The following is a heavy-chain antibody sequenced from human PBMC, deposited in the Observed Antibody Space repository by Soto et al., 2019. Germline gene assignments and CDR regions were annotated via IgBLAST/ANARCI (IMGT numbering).Heavy chain of an antibody. V-gene: IGHV3-11*01. Sequence: GGSLRFSCAASGFTFSDHYMTWIRQAPGKGLEWVSYISSDAATIYYTDSVKGRFTVSRDNAKNSVYLQMNSLRAEDTAVYYCAGDPYYYASDYWGQGTLVTVSS. CDR2: ISSDAATI. CDR1: GFTFSDHY. J-gene: IGHJ4*02. CDR3: AGDPYYYASDY. D-gene: IGHD3-10*01.